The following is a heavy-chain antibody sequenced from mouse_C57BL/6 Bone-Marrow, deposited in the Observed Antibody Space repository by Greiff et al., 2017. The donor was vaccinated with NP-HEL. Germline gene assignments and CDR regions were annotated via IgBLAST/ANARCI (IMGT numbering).Heavy chain of an antibody. D-gene: IGHD1-1*01. CDR3: SSYSYAMDY. J-gene: IGHJ4*01. V-gene: IGHV1-81*01. CDR2: IYPRSGNT. Sequence: VQLQQSGAELARPGASVKLSCKASGYTFTSYGISWVKQRTGQGLEWIGEIYPRSGNTYYNEKFKGKATLTADKSSSTAYLELRSLTSEDSAVYFCSSYSYAMDYGGQGTSVTVSA. CDR1: GYTFTSYG.